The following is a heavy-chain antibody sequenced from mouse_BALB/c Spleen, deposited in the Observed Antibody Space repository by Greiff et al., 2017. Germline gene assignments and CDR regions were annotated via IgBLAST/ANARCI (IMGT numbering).Heavy chain of an antibody. CDR3: ARELTGTPFAY. J-gene: IGHJ3*01. D-gene: IGHD4-1*01. CDR2: IDPSDSET. CDR1: GYSFTSYW. V-gene: IGHV1S127*01. Sequence: QVQLQQSGPQLVRPGASVKISCKASGYSFTSYWMHWVKQRPGQGLEWIGMIDPSDSETRLNQKFKDKATLTVDKSSSTAYMQLSSPTSEDSAVYYCARELTGTPFAYWGQGTLVTVSA.